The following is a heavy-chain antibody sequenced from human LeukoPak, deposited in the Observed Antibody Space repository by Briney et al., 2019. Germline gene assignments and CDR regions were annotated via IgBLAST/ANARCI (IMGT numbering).Heavy chain of an antibody. CDR1: GFTFDDYA. Sequence: PGESLRLSCAASGFTFDDYAMNWVRQVPGRGLEWVSGINWNGRITEYADSVKDRFTISRQNTKNSLYLYMNNLGGEDTALYFCARGSVQLWLRDTYYMDVWGKGTTVTVSS. J-gene: IGHJ6*03. D-gene: IGHD5-18*01. V-gene: IGHV3-20*04. CDR2: INWNGRIT. CDR3: ARGSVQLWLRDTYYMDV.